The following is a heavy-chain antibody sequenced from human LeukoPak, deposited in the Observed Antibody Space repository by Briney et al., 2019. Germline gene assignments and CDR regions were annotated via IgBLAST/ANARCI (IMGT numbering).Heavy chain of an antibody. CDR3: AIMHGYYDGSGYWVQ. V-gene: IGHV3-23*01. D-gene: IGHD3-22*01. CDR1: GFTFGSYG. Sequence: PGGSLRLSCAASGFTFGSYGMSWVRQAPGKGLEWVSFITTTGATTSYADSVKGRFTISRDNPRNTLYMQMNSLRDEDTALYYCAIMHGYYDGSGYWVQWGQGTLVTVS. J-gene: IGHJ4*02. CDR2: ITTTGATT.